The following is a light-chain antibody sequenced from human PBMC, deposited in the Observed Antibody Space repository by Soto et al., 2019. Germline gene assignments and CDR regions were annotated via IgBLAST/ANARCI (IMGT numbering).Light chain of an antibody. Sequence: ILMTQSPSSMYAYVVDRVTITCRASQNIRSWLAWYQQKPGKAPKLLIYAASNLQSGVPSRFSGSGSGTDFTLTISSLQPEDFTPYYCELVNSFPITYGQGALLEI. V-gene: IGKV1-12*01. CDR2: AAS. J-gene: IGKJ5*01. CDR3: ELVNSFPIT. CDR1: QNIRSW.